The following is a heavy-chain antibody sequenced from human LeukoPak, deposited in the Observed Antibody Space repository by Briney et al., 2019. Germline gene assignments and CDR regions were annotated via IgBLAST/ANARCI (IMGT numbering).Heavy chain of an antibody. CDR2: ISWDGGST. CDR1: GFTFDDYA. CDR3: VRDLIAYNSRNRLSAFDV. D-gene: IGHD1-14*01. V-gene: IGHV3-43D*03. J-gene: IGHJ3*01. Sequence: GGSLRLSCAASGFTFDDYAMHWVRQAPGKGLEWVSLISWDGGSTYYADSVKGRFTISRDNSKNSLYLQMNSLRAEDTAVYYCVRDLIAYNSRNRLSAFDVWGQGTMVTVSS.